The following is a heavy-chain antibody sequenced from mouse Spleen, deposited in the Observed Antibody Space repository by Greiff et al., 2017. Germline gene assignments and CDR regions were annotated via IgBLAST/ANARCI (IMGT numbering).Heavy chain of an antibody. V-gene: IGHV1-15*01. Sequence: VKLMESGAELVRPGASVTLSCKASGYTFTDYEMHWVKQTPVHGLEWIGAIDPETGGTAYNQKFKGKAILTADKSSSTAYMELRSLTSEDSAVYYCTRSLGLVFDYWGQGTTLTVSS. CDR3: TRSLGLVFDY. D-gene: IGHD4-1*01. CDR2: IDPETGGT. CDR1: GYTFTDYE. J-gene: IGHJ2*01.